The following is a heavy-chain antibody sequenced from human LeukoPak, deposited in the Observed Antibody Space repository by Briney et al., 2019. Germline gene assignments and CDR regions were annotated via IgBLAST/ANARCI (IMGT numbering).Heavy chain of an antibody. CDR1: GYTFTDYY. V-gene: IGHV1-2*02. Sequence: ASVKVSCKTSGYTFTDYYMHWVRQAPGQGLEWMGWSNPKSGDTNSAQKFQGRVTMTRDTSLSTADMELTRLRYDDTAVYYCATLSCTSISCHNDYWGQGTLVTVSS. CDR3: ATLSCTSISCHNDY. CDR2: SNPKSGDT. J-gene: IGHJ4*02. D-gene: IGHD2-2*01.